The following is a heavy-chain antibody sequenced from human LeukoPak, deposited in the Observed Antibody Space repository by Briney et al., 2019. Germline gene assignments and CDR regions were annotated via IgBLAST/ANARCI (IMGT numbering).Heavy chain of an antibody. CDR1: AYTITDYY. Sequence: ASVKVSCKASAYTITDYYMHWVRQAPGQGLEWMGWINPHSGDTHYAQSFQGRVTMTRDTSISTAYMDLSRLTSDDTALYYCARGSALRQTTGTTFDSWGQGTLVTVSS. CDR3: ARGSALRQTTGTTFDS. V-gene: IGHV1-2*02. J-gene: IGHJ4*02. CDR2: INPHSGDT. D-gene: IGHD4-17*01.